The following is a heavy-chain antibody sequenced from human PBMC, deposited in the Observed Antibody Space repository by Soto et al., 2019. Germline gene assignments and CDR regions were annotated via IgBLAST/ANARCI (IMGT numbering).Heavy chain of an antibody. Sequence: GASVKVSCKASGGTFNSYDINWVRQAPGQGLEWMGGIIPTVETPKYAQKFQGRVTITADESTNTVYMELSSLRSEDTAMYYCARLSRPNYYDTSGFFKDNWFDPWGQGTLVTVSS. CDR1: GGTFNSYD. V-gene: IGHV1-69*13. J-gene: IGHJ5*02. CDR2: IIPTVETP. CDR3: ARLSRPNYYDTSGFFKDNWFDP. D-gene: IGHD3-22*01.